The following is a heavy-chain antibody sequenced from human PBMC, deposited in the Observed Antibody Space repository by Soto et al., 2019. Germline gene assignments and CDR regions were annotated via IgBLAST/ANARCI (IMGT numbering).Heavy chain of an antibody. J-gene: IGHJ6*02. D-gene: IGHD3-10*01. Sequence: QVELVQSGVEVKKPGSSLKVSCKASGGTFTNYAFNWVRQAPGQGLAWMGGIIPFYDKANYAEKFLGRVRITADKSTTTAYMELSSLTSDDTAVYFCARGYRELYYYAMDVWGRGTPVIVSS. CDR3: ARGYRELYYYAMDV. CDR1: GGTFTNYA. CDR2: IIPFYDKA. V-gene: IGHV1-69*06.